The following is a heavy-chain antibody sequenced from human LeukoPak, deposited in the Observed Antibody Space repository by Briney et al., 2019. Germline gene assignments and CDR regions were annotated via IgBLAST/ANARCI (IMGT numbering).Heavy chain of an antibody. CDR1: GYTFTGYY. CDR2: INPNSGGT. D-gene: IGHD5-12*01. Sequence: ASVKVSCKASGYTFTGYYMHWVRQAPGQGLEWMGRINPNSGGTNYAQKFQGRVTMTRDTSISTAYMELSRLRSDDTAVYYCARVSGYGNFGLYYFDYWGQGTLVTVSS. CDR3: ARVSGYGNFGLYYFDY. V-gene: IGHV1-2*02. J-gene: IGHJ4*02.